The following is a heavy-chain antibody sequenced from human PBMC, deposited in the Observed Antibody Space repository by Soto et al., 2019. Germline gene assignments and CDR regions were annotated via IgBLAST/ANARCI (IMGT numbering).Heavy chain of an antibody. D-gene: IGHD2-21*01. J-gene: IGHJ3*02. V-gene: IGHV5-51*01. CDR3: ARQKLWMATINNDAFDI. Sequence: EVQLVQSGKEVKKPGESLKISCKGSGYSFSKYWIAWVRQMPGQGLEWMGIIYPGDSDTTYNPSVQGHVTISVDESINTAYLQWASLEASDTAMYYCARQKLWMATINNDAFDIWGQGTMVTVSS. CDR1: GYSFSKYW. CDR2: IYPGDSDT.